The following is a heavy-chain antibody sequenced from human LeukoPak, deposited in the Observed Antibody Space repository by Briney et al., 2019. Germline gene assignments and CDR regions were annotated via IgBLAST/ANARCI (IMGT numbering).Heavy chain of an antibody. CDR2: FDPEDGET. CDR1: GYTLTELS. J-gene: IGHJ4*02. Sequence: ASVKVSCKVSGYTLTELSMHWVRQAPGKGLEWMGGFDPEDGETIYAQKFQGRVTMTEDTSTDTADMELSSLRSEDTAVYYCATGVRGVIINFDYWGQGTLVTVSS. CDR3: ATGVRGVIINFDY. D-gene: IGHD3-10*01. V-gene: IGHV1-24*01.